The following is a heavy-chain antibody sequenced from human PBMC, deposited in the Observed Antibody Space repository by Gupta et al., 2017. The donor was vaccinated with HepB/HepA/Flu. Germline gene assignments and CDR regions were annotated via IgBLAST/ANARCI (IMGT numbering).Heavy chain of an antibody. Sequence: EVLLVESGGNLVQPGGSLRLSCAASGFNFRSYLMNWVRQAPGKGPEWVASIKQGGFEKHYVDFVKGRFTISRDNAKNSLYLQXNXLRAEDXAVYYCVRDLIPGVAWAYWGQGTLVTVSS. CDR1: GFNFRSYL. J-gene: IGHJ4*02. CDR2: IKQGGFEK. V-gene: IGHV3-7*01. CDR3: VRDLIPGVAWAY. D-gene: IGHD1-26*01.